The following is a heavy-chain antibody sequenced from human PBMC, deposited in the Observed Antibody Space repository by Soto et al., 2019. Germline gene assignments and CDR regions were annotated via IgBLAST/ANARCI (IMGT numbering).Heavy chain of an antibody. V-gene: IGHV4-31*03. Sequence: SETLSLTCTVSGGSISSGGYYWSWIRQHPGKGLEWIGYIYYSGSTYYNPSLKSRVTISVDTSKNQFSLKLSSVTAADTAVYYCARSTMIVLFTYYFDYWGQGTLVTVSS. CDR2: IYYSGST. CDR1: GGSISSGGYY. CDR3: ARSTMIVLFTYYFDY. J-gene: IGHJ4*02. D-gene: IGHD3-22*01.